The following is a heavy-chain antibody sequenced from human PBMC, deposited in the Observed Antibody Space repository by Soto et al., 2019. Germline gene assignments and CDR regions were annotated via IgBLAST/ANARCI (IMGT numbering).Heavy chain of an antibody. CDR1: GGSISSGGYY. CDR2: IYYSAST. CDR3: ARAWGGYFDY. J-gene: IGHJ4*02. V-gene: IGHV4-31*01. Sequence: QVQLQESGPGLVKPSQTLSLTCTVSGGSISSGGYYWSWIRQHPGKGLEWIGYIYYSASTYYNPSLKSLVTISVDTAKNQFSLKLRSVTAADTAVYYCARAWGGYFDYWGQGTLVTVSS. D-gene: IGHD3-16*01.